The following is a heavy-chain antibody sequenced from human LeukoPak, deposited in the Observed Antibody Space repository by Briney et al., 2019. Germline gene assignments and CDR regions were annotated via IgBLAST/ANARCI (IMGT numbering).Heavy chain of an antibody. CDR2: INPNSGGT. J-gene: IGHJ4*02. CDR1: GYTFTGYY. D-gene: IGHD2-15*01. CDR3: TRGLGLRCSGGSCYPPFDY. V-gene: IGHV1-2*02. Sequence: ASVKVSCKASGYTFTGYYMHWVRQAPGQGLEWMGWINPNSGGTNYAQKLQGRVTMTRDTSISTAYMELSRLRSDDTAVYYCTRGLGLRCSGGSCYPPFDYWGQGTLVTVSS.